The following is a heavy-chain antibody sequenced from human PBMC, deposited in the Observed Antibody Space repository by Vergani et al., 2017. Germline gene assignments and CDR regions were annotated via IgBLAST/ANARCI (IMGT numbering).Heavy chain of an antibody. CDR1: GYTFTGYY. D-gene: IGHD3-10*01. V-gene: IGHV1-2*02. J-gene: IGHJ5*02. CDR3: ARAFPYYYGSGSYYNVGPESPEWFDP. Sequence: QVQLVQSGAEVKKPGASVKVSCKASGYTFTGYYMHWVRQAPGQGLEWMGWINPNSGGTNYAQKFQGRVTMTRDTSISTAYMELSRLRSDDTAVYYCARAFPYYYGSGSYYNVGPESPEWFDPWGQGTLVTVSS. CDR2: INPNSGGT.